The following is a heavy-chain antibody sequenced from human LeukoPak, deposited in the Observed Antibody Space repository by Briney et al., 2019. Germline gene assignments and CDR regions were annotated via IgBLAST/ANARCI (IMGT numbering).Heavy chain of an antibody. CDR2: INPRGGST. J-gene: IGHJ4*02. CDR1: GYTFTSYY. V-gene: IGHV1-46*01. D-gene: IGHD5-24*01. CDR3: ARARSDEDGYNYYFDY. Sequence: ASVKVSCKASGYTFTSYYMHWVRQAPGQGLEWMGIINPRGGSTSYAQKFQGRVTMTRDTSTSTVYMELSSLRSEDTAVYYCARARSDEDGYNYYFDYWGQGTLVTVSS.